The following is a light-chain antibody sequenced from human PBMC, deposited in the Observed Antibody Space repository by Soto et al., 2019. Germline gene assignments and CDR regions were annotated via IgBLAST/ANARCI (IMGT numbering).Light chain of an antibody. J-gene: IGKJ3*01. V-gene: IGKV3D-15*01. CDR3: QQYNNWPPPFT. Sequence: EIVMTQSPATLSVSPGERATLSCRASQSVSSNLAWYQQKPGQAPRLLIYGASTRDTGIPARFSGSGSGTELNLTISSLQSEDFAVYYCQQYNNWPPPFTFGPGTKVDIK. CDR2: GAS. CDR1: QSVSSN.